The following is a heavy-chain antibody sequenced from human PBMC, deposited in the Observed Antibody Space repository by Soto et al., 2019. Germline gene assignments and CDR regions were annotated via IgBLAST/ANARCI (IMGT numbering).Heavy chain of an antibody. D-gene: IGHD2-2*01. CDR3: AKSIVLVPAAIDN. V-gene: IGHV3-23*01. CDR1: GFTFSSYA. J-gene: IGHJ4*02. Sequence: EVQLLESGGDLIQPGGSLRLSCVASGFTFSSYAMNWVRQAPGKGLEWVSSITNSGGNTFYADSVKGRFTISRDNSKNPLYLQMNSLRAEDTALYYCAKSIVLVPAAIDNWGQGTLVTVSS. CDR2: ITNSGGNT.